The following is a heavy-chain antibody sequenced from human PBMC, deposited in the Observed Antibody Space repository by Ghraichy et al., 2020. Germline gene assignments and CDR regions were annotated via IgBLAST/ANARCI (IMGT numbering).Heavy chain of an antibody. J-gene: IGHJ5*02. V-gene: IGHV4-34*01. CDR1: GGSFSGYY. D-gene: IGHD2-2*01. CDR3: ARKRRSTSCYAGIHSCPNWFDP. CDR2: INHSGST. Sequence: SQTLSLTCAVYGGSFSGYYWSWIRQPPGKGLEWIGEINHSGSTNYNPSLKSRVTISVDTSKNQFSLKLSSVTAADTAVYYCARKRRSTSCYAGIHSCPNWFDPWGQGTLVTVSS.